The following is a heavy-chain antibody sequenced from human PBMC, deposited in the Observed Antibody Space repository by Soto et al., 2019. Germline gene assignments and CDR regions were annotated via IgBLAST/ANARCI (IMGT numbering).Heavy chain of an antibody. J-gene: IGHJ6*02. CDR3: AKGLHYGSIYGMDV. CDR1: GFTFRSYG. Sequence: QMQLVESGGGVVQPGRSLRLSCAASGFTFRSYGMHWVRQAPGKGLEWVAVISYDGSNKYYADSVKGRFTISRDNSKNTLCLQMNSLRAEDTAVYYCAKGLHYGSIYGMDVWGQGTTVTVSS. D-gene: IGHD3-10*01. V-gene: IGHV3-30*18. CDR2: ISYDGSNK.